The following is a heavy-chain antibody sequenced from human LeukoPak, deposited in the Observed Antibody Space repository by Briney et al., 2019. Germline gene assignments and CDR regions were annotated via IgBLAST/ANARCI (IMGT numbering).Heavy chain of an antibody. Sequence: SETLSLTCTVSGGSISSYYWSWIRQPAGKGLEWIGRIYTSGSTNYNPSLKSRVTMSVDTSKNQFSLKLSSVTAADTAVYYCARSRRYYGSGSYYNLDCWGQGTLVTVSS. D-gene: IGHD3-10*01. V-gene: IGHV4-4*07. CDR2: IYTSGST. CDR1: GGSISSYY. CDR3: ARSRRYYGSGSYYNLDC. J-gene: IGHJ4*02.